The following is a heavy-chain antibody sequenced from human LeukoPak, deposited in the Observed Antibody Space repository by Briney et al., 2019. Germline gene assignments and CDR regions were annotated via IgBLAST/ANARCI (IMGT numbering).Heavy chain of an antibody. Sequence: PGGSLRLSCAASGFTFSSYAMSWVRQAPGKGLEWVSAISGSGGSTYYADSVKGRFTISRDNSKNTLYLQMNSLRAEDTAVYYCARGGDFWSGYLRALAYWGQGTLVTVSS. D-gene: IGHD3-3*01. J-gene: IGHJ4*02. CDR3: ARGGDFWSGYLRALAY. CDR2: ISGSGGST. V-gene: IGHV3-23*01. CDR1: GFTFSSYA.